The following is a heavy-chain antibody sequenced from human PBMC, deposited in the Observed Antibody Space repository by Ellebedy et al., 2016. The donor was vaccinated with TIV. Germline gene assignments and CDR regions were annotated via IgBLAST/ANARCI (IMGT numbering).Heavy chain of an antibody. J-gene: IGHJ4*02. V-gene: IGHV4-34*01. CDR3: AQAPYSSSSLPDY. Sequence: SETLSLTCAVYGGSFSGYYWSWIRQPPGKGLEWIGEINHSGSTNYNPSLKSRVTISVDTSKNQFSLKLSSVTAADTAVYYCAQAPYSSSSLPDYWGQGTLVTVSS. D-gene: IGHD6-6*01. CDR1: GGSFSGYY. CDR2: INHSGST.